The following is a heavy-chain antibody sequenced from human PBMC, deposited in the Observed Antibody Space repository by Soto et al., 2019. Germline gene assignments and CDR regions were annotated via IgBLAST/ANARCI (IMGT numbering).Heavy chain of an antibody. V-gene: IGHV4-34*01. D-gene: IGHD2-15*01. CDR3: ARGQSTPRFQKGYCSGGSCYVPV. CDR1: GGSFSGYY. Sequence: QVQLQQWGAGLLKPSETLSLTCAVYGGSFSGYYWSWIRQPPGKGLEWIGEINHSGSTNYNPSLKSRVTISGDTSKNQFSLKLSSVTAADTAVYYCARGQSTPRFQKGYCSGGSCYVPVWGQGTTVTVSS. CDR2: INHSGST. J-gene: IGHJ6*02.